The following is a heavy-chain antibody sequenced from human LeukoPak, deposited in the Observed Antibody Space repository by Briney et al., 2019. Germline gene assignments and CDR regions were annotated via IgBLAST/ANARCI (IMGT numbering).Heavy chain of an antibody. D-gene: IGHD4-23*01. CDR2: ISAYNGNT. J-gene: IGHJ5*02. V-gene: IGHV1-18*01. Sequence: ASVKVSFKASGYTFTSYGISWVRQAPGQGLEWMGWISAYNGNTNYAQKLQGRVTMTTDTSTSTAYMELRSLRSDDTAVYYCARDRSGGNSVWFDPWGQGTLVTVSS. CDR3: ARDRSGGNSVWFDP. CDR1: GYTFTSYG.